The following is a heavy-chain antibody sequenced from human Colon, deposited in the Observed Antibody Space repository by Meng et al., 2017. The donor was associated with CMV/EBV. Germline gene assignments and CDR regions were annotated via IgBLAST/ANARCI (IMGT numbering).Heavy chain of an antibody. V-gene: IGHV1-2*02. CDR3: ARDPLFYYDSSRYYGNWFDP. J-gene: IGHJ5*02. CDR1: GDTFIGYY. CDR2: INPNNGAT. D-gene: IGHD3-22*01. Sequence: ASVKVSCKVFGDTFIGYYIHWIRQAPGQGLEWMGWINPNNGATNYAQKFQGRISVTRGTSTSTVYMDLSGLNSDDAAIYYCARDPLFYYDSSRYYGNWFDPWGQGTLVTVSS.